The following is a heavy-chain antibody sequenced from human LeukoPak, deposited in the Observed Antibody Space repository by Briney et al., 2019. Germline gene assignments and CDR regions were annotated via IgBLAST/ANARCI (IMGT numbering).Heavy chain of an antibody. Sequence: GSLRLSCAASGFPFSAYAMSLVRQAPRKGLEWVSGVSGSGSTIYYADSVKGRFTISRDNSKSTLHLQMNSLRAEDTAVYYCAKSDYYDSSGHPSSFEYWGQGTLVTVSS. D-gene: IGHD3-22*01. CDR3: AKSDYYDSSGHPSSFEY. CDR2: VSGSGSTI. V-gene: IGHV3-23*01. J-gene: IGHJ4*02. CDR1: GFPFSAYA.